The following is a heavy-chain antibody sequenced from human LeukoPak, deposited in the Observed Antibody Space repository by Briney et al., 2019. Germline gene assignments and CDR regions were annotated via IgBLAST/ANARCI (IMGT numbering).Heavy chain of an antibody. D-gene: IGHD6-19*01. CDR2: IQYDESDK. CDR1: GLTFSTSG. Sequence: GGSLRLSCAASGLTFSTSGVHWVRQAPGKGLEWVACIQYDESDKYYADSVRGRFTISRDNSKNTLYLQMNSLGAEDTAVYYCAREGGITVAGKFDSWGQGTLVTVSS. J-gene: IGHJ4*02. V-gene: IGHV3-30*02. CDR3: AREGGITVAGKFDS.